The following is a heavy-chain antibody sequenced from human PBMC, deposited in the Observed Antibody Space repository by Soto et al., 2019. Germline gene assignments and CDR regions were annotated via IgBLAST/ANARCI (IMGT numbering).Heavy chain of an antibody. CDR3: VGHREENYYSMDV. V-gene: IGHV3-23*01. CDR2: ITGSGKSA. CDR1: GFTFSTFV. J-gene: IGHJ6*02. Sequence: GGSLRLSCAASGFTFSTFVMTWVRQVPGEGLEWISSITGSGKSAYYADSVKGRVTISRDNSKNTLYLQISSLGVDDTAVYHCVGHREENYYSMDVWGQGITVTVSS.